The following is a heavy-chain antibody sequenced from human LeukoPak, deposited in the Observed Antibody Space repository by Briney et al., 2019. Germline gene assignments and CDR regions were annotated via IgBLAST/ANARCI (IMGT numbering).Heavy chain of an antibody. J-gene: IGHJ6*03. CDR1: GGSINNYH. Sequence: SETLSLTCTVSGGSINNYHWNWIRQPAGKGLEWIGHIYTSGSTNYNPSLKSRVTMSVDTSKNQFSLKLSSVTAADTAVYYCARGIRAGYYYYYYMDVWGKGTTVTVSS. V-gene: IGHV4-4*07. CDR3: ARGIRAGYYYYYYMDV. D-gene: IGHD5-18*01. CDR2: IYTSGST.